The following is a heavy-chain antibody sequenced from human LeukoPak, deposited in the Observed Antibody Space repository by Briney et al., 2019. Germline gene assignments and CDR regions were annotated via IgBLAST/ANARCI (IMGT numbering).Heavy chain of an antibody. V-gene: IGHV3-23*01. CDR1: GFTFSSYA. D-gene: IGHD6-19*01. Sequence: GGSLRLSCAASGFTFSSYALSWVRQTPGKGLEWVSAITASGGNSYYTDSVKGRFTISRDISKSTLYLQLNSLRAEDTAVYYCAKARRYTSDLDHWGQGTLVTVSS. J-gene: IGHJ4*02. CDR2: ITASGGNS. CDR3: AKARRYTSDLDH.